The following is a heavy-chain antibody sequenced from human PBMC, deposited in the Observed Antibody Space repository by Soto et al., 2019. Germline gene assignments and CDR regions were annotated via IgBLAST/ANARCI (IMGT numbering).Heavy chain of an antibody. Sequence: QVQLVESGGGVVQPGRSLRLSCAASGFTFSSYAMHWVRQAPGKGLEWVAVISYDGSNKYYADSVKGRFTISRDNSKNTLYLQMNSLRAEDTAVYYCARVFQVAIVATIFTAVDYWGQGTLVTVSS. J-gene: IGHJ4*02. CDR2: ISYDGSNK. CDR3: ARVFQVAIVATIFTAVDY. CDR1: GFTFSSYA. D-gene: IGHD5-12*01. V-gene: IGHV3-30-3*01.